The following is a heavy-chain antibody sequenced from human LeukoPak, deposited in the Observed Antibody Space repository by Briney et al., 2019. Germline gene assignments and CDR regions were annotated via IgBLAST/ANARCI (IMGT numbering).Heavy chain of an antibody. J-gene: IGHJ4*02. CDR1: GFTFTTYW. D-gene: IGHD5-24*01. CDR3: ARDARDGYNLDY. V-gene: IGHV3-7*01. CDR2: INQDGTEK. Sequence: GGSLRLSCAASGFTFTTYWMTWVRQAPGKGLEWVANINQDGTEKYYVDSVKGRFTISRDNAKNSLYLQMNSLRAEDTAVYYCARDARDGYNLDYWGQGTLVTVSS.